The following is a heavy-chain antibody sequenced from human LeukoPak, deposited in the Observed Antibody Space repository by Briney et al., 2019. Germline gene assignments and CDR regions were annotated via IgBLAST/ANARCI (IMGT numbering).Heavy chain of an antibody. V-gene: IGHV3-23*01. CDR1: GFTFSSYA. Sequence: GGSLRLSCAASGFTFSSYAMSWVRQAPGKGLEWVSAISGSGGSTYYADSVKGRFTISRDNSKNTLYLQMNSLRAEDTDVYYCAKDRYSSGWGSPSLGYWGQGTLVTVSS. CDR3: AKDRYSSGWGSPSLGY. J-gene: IGHJ4*02. CDR2: ISGSGGST. D-gene: IGHD6-19*01.